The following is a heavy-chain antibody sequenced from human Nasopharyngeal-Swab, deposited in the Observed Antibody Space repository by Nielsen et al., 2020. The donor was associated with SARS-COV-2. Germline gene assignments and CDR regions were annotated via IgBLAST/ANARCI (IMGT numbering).Heavy chain of an antibody. V-gene: IGHV4-39*01. CDR1: GGSISSNTYY. J-gene: IGHJ4*02. Sequence: ESLKISCTVSGGSISSNTYYWAWIRQPPGKGLEWIGSIYYGGSTYYNPSLKSRVTISVDTSKNQFSLKLSSVTAADTAVYYCATLSSSWYEYYFDYWGQGTLVTVSS. D-gene: IGHD6-13*01. CDR3: ATLSSSWYEYYFDY. CDR2: IYYGGST.